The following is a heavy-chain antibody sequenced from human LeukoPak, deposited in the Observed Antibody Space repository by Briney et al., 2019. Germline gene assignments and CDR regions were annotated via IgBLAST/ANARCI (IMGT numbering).Heavy chain of an antibody. V-gene: IGHV3-15*01. J-gene: IGHJ4*02. Sequence: GGSLRLSCAASGFTFSNAWMSWVRQAPGKGLEWVGRIKSKTDGGTTDYAAPVKGRFTISRDDSKNTLYLQMSSLKTEDTAVYYCTTANVLLWFGELLLHDYWGQGTLVTVSS. CDR3: TTANVLLWFGELLLHDY. CDR2: IKSKTDGGTT. CDR1: GFTFSNAW. D-gene: IGHD3-10*01.